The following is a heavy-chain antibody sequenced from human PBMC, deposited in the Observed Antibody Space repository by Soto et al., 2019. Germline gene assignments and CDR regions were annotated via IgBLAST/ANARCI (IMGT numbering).Heavy chain of an antibody. Sequence: LSLTCTVSCGSISSGDYYWSWIRQPPGKGLEWIGYIYYSGSTYYNPSLKSRVTISVDTSKNQFSLKLSSVTAADTAVYYCARGDSRSVSTSYYFDYWGQGTLVTVSS. V-gene: IGHV4-30-4*01. D-gene: IGHD6-13*01. J-gene: IGHJ4*02. CDR2: IYYSGST. CDR1: CGSISSGDYY. CDR3: ARGDSRSVSTSYYFDY.